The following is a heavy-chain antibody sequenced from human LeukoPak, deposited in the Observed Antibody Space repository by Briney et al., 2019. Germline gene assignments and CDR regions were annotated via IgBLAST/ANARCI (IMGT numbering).Heavy chain of an antibody. D-gene: IGHD2-15*01. CDR2: IPSSGSSI. CDR1: GFIFTTYS. CDR3: ARTLLYCSGGSCYPTRFDS. Sequence: QPGGSLRLSSASSGFIFTTYSMSWVRQAPGKGLEWVSHIPSSGSSIYYADSVKGRFTISRDNAKSSLYLQMNILRAEDTAVYYCARTLLYCSGGSCYPTRFDSWGQGTLVTVSS. J-gene: IGHJ4*02. V-gene: IGHV3-48*01.